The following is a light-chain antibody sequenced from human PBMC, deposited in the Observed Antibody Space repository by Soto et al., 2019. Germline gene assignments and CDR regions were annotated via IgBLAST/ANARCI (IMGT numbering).Light chain of an antibody. CDR3: TSYTTNKTPL. CDR2: DVS. CDR1: SSDVGGYNY. Sequence: QSVLTQPASVSGSPGQSITISGTGTSSDVGGYNYVSWYQQHPGKAPKLMIYDVSSRPSGVSNRFSGSKSGNTASLTISGLLSEDEADYYCTSYTTNKTPLFGGGTKLTVL. V-gene: IGLV2-14*03. J-gene: IGLJ2*01.